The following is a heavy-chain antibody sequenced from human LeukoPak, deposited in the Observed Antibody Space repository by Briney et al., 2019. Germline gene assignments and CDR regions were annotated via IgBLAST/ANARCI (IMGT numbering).Heavy chain of an antibody. CDR3: ARDQGSCSGGSCYGGVWFDP. J-gene: IGHJ5*02. CDR1: GGSISSSSYY. Sequence: SETLSLTCTVSGGSISSSSYYWGWIRQPPGKGLEWIGSIYYSGSTYYNPSLKSRVTISVDTSKNQFSLKLSSVTAADTAVYYCARDQGSCSGGSCYGGVWFDPWGQGTLVTVSS. CDR2: IYYSGST. D-gene: IGHD2-15*01. V-gene: IGHV4-39*07.